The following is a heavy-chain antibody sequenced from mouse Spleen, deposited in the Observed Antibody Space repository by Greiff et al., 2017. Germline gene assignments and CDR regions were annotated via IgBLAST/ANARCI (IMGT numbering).Heavy chain of an antibody. CDR2: IYIGNGYT. Sequence: VQLKESGAELVRPGSSVKMSCKTSGYTFTSYGINWVKQRPGQGLEWIGYIYIGNGYTEYNEKFKGKATLTSDTSSSTAYMQLSSLTSEDSAIYFCAITSVVAPWYFDVWGTGTTVTVSS. D-gene: IGHD1-1*01. V-gene: IGHV1-58*01. CDR1: GYTFTSYG. CDR3: AITSVVAPWYFDV. J-gene: IGHJ1*03.